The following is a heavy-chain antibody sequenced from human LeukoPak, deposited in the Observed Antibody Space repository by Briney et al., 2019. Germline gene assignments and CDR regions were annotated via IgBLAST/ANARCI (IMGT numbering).Heavy chain of an antibody. CDR3: ARADYGDYVH. CDR1: GGSISSYY. V-gene: IGHV4-34*01. Sequence: SETLSLTCTVSGGSISSYYWSWIRQPPGKGLEWIGEINHSGSTNYNPSLKSRVTISVDTSKNQFSLKLSSVTAADTAVYYCARADYGDYVHWGQGTLVTVSS. D-gene: IGHD4-17*01. CDR2: INHSGST. J-gene: IGHJ4*02.